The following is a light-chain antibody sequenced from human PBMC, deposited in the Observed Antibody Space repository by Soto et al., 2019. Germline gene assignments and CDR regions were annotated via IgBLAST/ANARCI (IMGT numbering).Light chain of an antibody. J-gene: IGKJ4*01. V-gene: IGKV2-28*01. CDR2: VAS. Sequence: IVVTQSPLSLPVTPGEPASISCRSSQSLLHSNGYYYLDWYLQKPGQSPQLLIYVASNRASGVPDRFSGSGSGTDFTLKISRVEAEDVGVYYCMQSLQTRTFGGGTKVEIK. CDR1: QSLLHSNGYYY. CDR3: MQSLQTRT.